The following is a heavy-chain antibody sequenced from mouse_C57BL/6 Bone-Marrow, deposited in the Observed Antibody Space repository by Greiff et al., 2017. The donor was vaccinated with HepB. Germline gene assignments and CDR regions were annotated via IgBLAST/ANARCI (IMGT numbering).Heavy chain of an antibody. J-gene: IGHJ4*01. CDR3: ARSGLHYAMDY. CDR1: GYAFTNYL. CDR2: INPGSGGT. Sequence: QVQLQQSGAELVRPGTSVKVSCKASGYAFTNYLIEWVKQRPGQGLEWIGVINPGSGGTNYNEKFKGKATLTADKSSSTAYMRLSSLTSEDSAVYVCARSGLHYAMDYWGQGTSVTVSS. V-gene: IGHV1-54*01.